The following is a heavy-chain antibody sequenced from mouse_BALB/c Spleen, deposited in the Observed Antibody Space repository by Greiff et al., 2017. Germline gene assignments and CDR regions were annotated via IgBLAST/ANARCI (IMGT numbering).Heavy chain of an antibody. D-gene: IGHD1-2*01. J-gene: IGHJ1*01. CDR2: IDPENGNT. Sequence: EVQLQQSGAELVKPGASVKLSCTASGFNIKDTYMHWVKQRPEQGLEWIGRIDPENGNTKYDPKFQGKATITADTSSNTAYLQLSSLTSEDTAVYYCARVWDGYDWYCGVGGGGTAVTVSS. CDR1: GFNIKDTY. CDR3: ARVWDGYDWYCGV. V-gene: IGHV14-3*02.